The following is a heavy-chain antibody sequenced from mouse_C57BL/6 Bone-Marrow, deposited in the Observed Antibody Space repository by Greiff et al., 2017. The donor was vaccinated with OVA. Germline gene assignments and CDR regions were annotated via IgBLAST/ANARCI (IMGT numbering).Heavy chain of an antibody. CDR2: ISYSGST. CDR1: GYSITSDY. V-gene: IGHV3-8*01. CDR3: ARLGNYYGSRGYFDV. J-gene: IGHJ1*03. Sequence: EVKLVESGPGLAKPSQTLSLTCSVTGYSITSDYWNWIRKFPGNKLEYMGYISYSGSTYYNPSLKSRISITRDTSKNQYYLQLNSVTTEDTATYDCARLGNYYGSRGYFDVWGTGTTVTVSS. D-gene: IGHD1-1*01.